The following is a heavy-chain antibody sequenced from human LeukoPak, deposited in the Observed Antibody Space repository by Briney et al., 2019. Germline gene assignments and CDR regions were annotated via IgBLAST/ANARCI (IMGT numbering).Heavy chain of an antibody. D-gene: IGHD6-13*01. CDR2: IYYSGST. J-gene: IGHJ5*02. CDR1: GGSISSSSYY. V-gene: IGHV4-39*01. Sequence: SETLSLTCTVSGGSISSSSYYWGWIRQPPGKGLEWIGSIYYSGSTYYNPSLKSRVTMSIDTSKNQFSLNLASVTAADTAVYFCARQGYSNTWTPYSWFDPWGQGTLVTVSS. CDR3: ARQGYSNTWTPYSWFDP.